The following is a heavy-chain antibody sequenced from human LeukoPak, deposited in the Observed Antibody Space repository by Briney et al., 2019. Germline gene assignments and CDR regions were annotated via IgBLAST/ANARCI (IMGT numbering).Heavy chain of an antibody. V-gene: IGHV4-39*01. J-gene: IGHJ4*02. CDR1: RGSISSSGYS. Sequence: SETLSLTCTVSRGSISSSGYSWGWIRQPPGRGLEWIGTIYYSGSSYYNPSLKSRVTISVDTSKNQFSLRLSSVTAADTAVYYCATWRTAKTGFDYWGQGTLVTVSS. CDR3: ATWRTAKTGFDY. D-gene: IGHD1-1*01. CDR2: IYYSGSS.